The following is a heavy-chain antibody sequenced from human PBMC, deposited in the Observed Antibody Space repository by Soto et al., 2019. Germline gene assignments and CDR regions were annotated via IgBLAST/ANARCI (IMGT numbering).Heavy chain of an antibody. V-gene: IGHV4-59*01. Sequence: QVQLQESGPGLVKPSEPLSLTCTVSGVSISRDYCPWIRHSPGKRLAWIAYTSHTGTTDYNPSIKSRITISLDTSKNQFSLTLSYVTAADTAVYYCARGPPWMDAFDIWVQGKKVTVSP. CDR3: ARGPPWMDAFDI. J-gene: IGHJ3*02. CDR1: GVSISRDY. D-gene: IGHD5-12*01. CDR2: TSHTGTT.